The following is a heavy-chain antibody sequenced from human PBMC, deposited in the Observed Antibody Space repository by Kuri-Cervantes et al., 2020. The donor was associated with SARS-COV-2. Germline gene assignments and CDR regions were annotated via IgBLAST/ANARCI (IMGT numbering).Heavy chain of an antibody. D-gene: IGHD2-15*01. CDR2: ISSSSSYI. V-gene: IGHV3-21*01. CDR3: ARELGGGSV. Sequence: GESLKISCAASGFTFSSYSMYWVRQAPGKGLEWVSSISSSSSYIYYADSVKGRFTISRDNAKNSLYLQMNSLRAEDTAVYYCARELGGGSVWGQGTLVTVSS. CDR1: GFTFSSYS. J-gene: IGHJ4*02.